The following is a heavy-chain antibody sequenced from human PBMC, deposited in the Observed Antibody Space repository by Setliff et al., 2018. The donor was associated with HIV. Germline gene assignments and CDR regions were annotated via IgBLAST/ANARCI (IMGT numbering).Heavy chain of an antibody. CDR1: RFDFNNYW. J-gene: IGHJ6*02. CDR3: ARKLRPGHGVDV. V-gene: IGHV3-7*01. Sequence: PGGSLRLSCAASRFDFNNYWMCWVRQAPGKGLEWVANIDQDGSEKNYVDSVKGRFTISRDNAKNSMDLQMNSLRADDTASYYCARKLRPGHGVDVWGQGTTVTVSS. CDR2: IDQDGSEK. D-gene: IGHD3-10*01.